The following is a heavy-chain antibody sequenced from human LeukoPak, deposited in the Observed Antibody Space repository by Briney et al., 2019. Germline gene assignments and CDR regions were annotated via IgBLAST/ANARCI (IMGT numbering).Heavy chain of an antibody. V-gene: IGHV4-39*07. CDR2: IYYSGST. D-gene: IGHD5-12*01. CDR1: GVSISSSSYY. Sequence: PSETLSLTCTVSGVSISSSSYYWGWIRQPPGKGLEWIGSIYYSGSTYYNPSLKSRVTISVDTSKNQFSLKLSSVTAADTAVYYCASLRGYGQYYMDVWGKGTTVTVSS. CDR3: ASLRGYGQYYMDV. J-gene: IGHJ6*03.